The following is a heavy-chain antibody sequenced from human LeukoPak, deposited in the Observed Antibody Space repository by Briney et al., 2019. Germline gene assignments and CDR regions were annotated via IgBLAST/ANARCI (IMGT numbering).Heavy chain of an antibody. Sequence: PGGSLRLSCAASGVTFSSYGMSWVRQAPGKGLEWVSGISGSGHRTYYADSVKGRFTISRDNSKNTLYLQMNSLRAEDTAVYYCAKGVLNYYYYYMDVWGKGTTVTVSS. D-gene: IGHD2-15*01. V-gene: IGHV3-23*01. CDR1: GVTFSSYG. CDR2: ISGSGHRT. CDR3: AKGVLNYYYYYMDV. J-gene: IGHJ6*03.